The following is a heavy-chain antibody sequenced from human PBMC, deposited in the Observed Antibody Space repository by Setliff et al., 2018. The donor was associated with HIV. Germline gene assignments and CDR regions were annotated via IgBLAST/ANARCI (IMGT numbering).Heavy chain of an antibody. CDR1: GGSIRTGAYY. D-gene: IGHD2-21*02. V-gene: IGHV4-39*07. Sequence: NPSETLSLTCTVSGGSIRTGAYYWGWIRQPPGKGLEWIGSIYYDGRTFYKPSLKSRLTISVDTSKNQFSLKVTSVTAADTAVYYCTRDLWGDDYYYNNMDVWGKGTTVTVSS. CDR3: TRDLWGDDYYYNNMDV. CDR2: IYYDGRT. J-gene: IGHJ6*03.